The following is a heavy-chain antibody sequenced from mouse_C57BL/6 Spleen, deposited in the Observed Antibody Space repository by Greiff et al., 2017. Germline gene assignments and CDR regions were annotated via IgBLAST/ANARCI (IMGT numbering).Heavy chain of an antibody. V-gene: IGHV1-61*01. Sequence: QVQLQQPGAELVRPGSSVKLSCKASGYTFTSYWMDWVKQRPGQGLEWIGNIYPSDSETHYNQKFKDKATLTVDKSSSTAYMQLSSLTSEDSAVYYCARRGKGGYFDYWGQGTTRTVSS. CDR2: IYPSDSET. CDR3: ARRGKGGYFDY. CDR1: GYTFTSYW. J-gene: IGHJ2*01.